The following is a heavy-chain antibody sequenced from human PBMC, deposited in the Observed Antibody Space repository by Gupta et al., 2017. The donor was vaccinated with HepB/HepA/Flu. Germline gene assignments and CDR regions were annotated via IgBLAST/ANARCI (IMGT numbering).Heavy chain of an antibody. D-gene: IGHD7-27*01. CDR3: AKAYGDWGWAKFFDL. CDR2: ILGSGGVT. CDR1: GFTFASHA. Sequence: EVQLLESGGGIIQPGGSLRLSCAASGFTFASHAMSWVRQAPGKGLEWVSSILGSGGVTYYADSVKGRFTISRDNSKNTLYLQMNSLRAEDTALYYCAKAYGDWGWAKFFDLWGRGTLVTVSS. J-gene: IGHJ2*01. V-gene: IGHV3-23*01.